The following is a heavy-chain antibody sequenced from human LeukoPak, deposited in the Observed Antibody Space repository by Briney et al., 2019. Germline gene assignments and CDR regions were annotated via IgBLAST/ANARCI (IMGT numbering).Heavy chain of an antibody. CDR3: ARMYYYDSSGYYYGVEAFDI. D-gene: IGHD3-22*01. V-gene: IGHV4-59*01. CDR2: IYYSGST. Sequence: PSETLSLTCTVSGGSISSYYWGWIRQPPGKGLEWIGYIYYSGSTNYNPSLKSRVTISVDTSKNQFSLKLSSVTAADTAVYYCARMYYYDSSGYYYGVEAFDIWGQGTMVTVSS. CDR1: GGSISSYY. J-gene: IGHJ3*02.